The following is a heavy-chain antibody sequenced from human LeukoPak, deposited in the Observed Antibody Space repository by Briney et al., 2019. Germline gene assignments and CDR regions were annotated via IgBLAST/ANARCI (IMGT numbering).Heavy chain of an antibody. Sequence: GGSLRLSCAASGFTFSSYSMNWVRQAPGKGLEWVSSISSSSYIYYADSVKGRFTISRDNAKNSLYLQMNSLRAEDTAVYYCARGGQLRIFDYWGQGTLVTVSS. J-gene: IGHJ4*02. D-gene: IGHD2-2*01. CDR3: ARGGQLRIFDY. CDR1: GFTFSSYS. V-gene: IGHV3-21*01. CDR2: ISSSSYI.